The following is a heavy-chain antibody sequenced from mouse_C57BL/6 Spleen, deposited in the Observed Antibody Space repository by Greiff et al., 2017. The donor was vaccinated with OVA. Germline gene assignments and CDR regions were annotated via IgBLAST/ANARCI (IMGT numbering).Heavy chain of an antibody. J-gene: IGHJ2*01. V-gene: IGHV1-55*01. Sequence: QVQLQQPGAELVKPGASVKMSCKASGYTFTSYWITWVKQRPGQGLEWIGDIYPGSGSTNYNEKFKSKATLTVDTSSSTAYMQLSSLTAEDSAVYYCARGGSSYPLDYWGQGTTLTVSS. CDR1: GYTFTSYW. CDR3: ARGGSSYPLDY. D-gene: IGHD1-1*01. CDR2: IYPGSGST.